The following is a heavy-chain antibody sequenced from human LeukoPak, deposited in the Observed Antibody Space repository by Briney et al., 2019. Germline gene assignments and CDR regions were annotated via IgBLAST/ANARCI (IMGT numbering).Heavy chain of an antibody. D-gene: IGHD1-26*01. V-gene: IGHV3-23*01. J-gene: IGHJ4*02. CDR1: GFTVSSNY. CDR3: GKYLQTAVGANDY. CDR2: ISGSGGAT. Sequence: GGSLRLSCAASGFTVSSNYMSWVRQAPGKGLEWVSVISGSGGATFYGDSVQGRFTISKDNSRETVYLQMSSLRAEDTAVYYCGKYLQTAVGANDYWGRGTLVTVSS.